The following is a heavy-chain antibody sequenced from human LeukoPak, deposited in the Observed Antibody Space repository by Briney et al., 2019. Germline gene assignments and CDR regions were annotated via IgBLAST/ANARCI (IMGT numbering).Heavy chain of an antibody. CDR2: IKQDGSEK. Sequence: GGSLRLSCAASGFTFSRYWMSWVRQAPGKGLEWVANIKQDGSEKYYVDSVKGRFTISRDNAKNSLYLQMNTLRAEDTAVYYCARALSGSTNCYACFDSWGQGTLVTVSS. J-gene: IGHJ4*02. CDR3: ARALSGSTNCYACFDS. V-gene: IGHV3-7*01. D-gene: IGHD2-2*01. CDR1: GFTFSRYW.